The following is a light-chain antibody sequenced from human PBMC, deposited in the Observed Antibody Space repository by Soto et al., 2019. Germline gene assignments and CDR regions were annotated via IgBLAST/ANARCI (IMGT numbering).Light chain of an antibody. CDR2: DTS. CDR3: QQFNTYPTWT. V-gene: IGKV1-5*01. CDR1: QSISSW. Sequence: DIQMTQSPSTLSASVGDRVTIAGLASQSISSWVAWYQPKPGKAPKLLIYDTSSLKGGVPSRFSGSGSGTEFTLTISSLQPDDFATYYCQQFNTYPTWTFGQGTKVDIK. J-gene: IGKJ1*01.